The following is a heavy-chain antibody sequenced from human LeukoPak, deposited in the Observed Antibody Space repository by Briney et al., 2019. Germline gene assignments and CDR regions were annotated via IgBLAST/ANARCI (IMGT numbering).Heavy chain of an antibody. CDR1: GFTFSSYA. Sequence: PGRSLRLSCAASGFTFSSYAMHWVRQAPGKGLEWVAVISYDGSNKYYADSVKGRFTISRDNSKNTLYLQMNSLRAEDTAVYYCARDGAAAAGRYFDYWGQGSLVTVSS. J-gene: IGHJ4*02. D-gene: IGHD6-13*01. CDR2: ISYDGSNK. CDR3: ARDGAAAAGRYFDY. V-gene: IGHV3-30*04.